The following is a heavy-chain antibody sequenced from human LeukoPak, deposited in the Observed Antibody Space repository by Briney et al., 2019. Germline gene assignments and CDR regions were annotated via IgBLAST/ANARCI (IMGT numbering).Heavy chain of an antibody. CDR3: ARGRKIVVVMGGFFDY. CDR2: IKQDGSEK. J-gene: IGHJ4*02. Sequence: SGGSLRPSCAASGFIFSSYWMSWVRQAPGKGLEWVANIKQDGSEKYYVDSVKGRFTISRDNAKNSLYLQMDSLRVEDTAVYYCARGRKIVVVMGGFFDYWGQGTLVTVSS. V-gene: IGHV3-7*03. D-gene: IGHD3-22*01. CDR1: GFIFSSYW.